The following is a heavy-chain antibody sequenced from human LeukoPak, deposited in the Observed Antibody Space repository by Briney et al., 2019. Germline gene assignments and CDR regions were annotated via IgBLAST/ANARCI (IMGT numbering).Heavy chain of an antibody. V-gene: IGHV4-61*02. CDR2: IYTSGST. CDR1: GGSISSGSYY. J-gene: IGHJ4*02. CDR3: ARDKGGSGSYRVDY. D-gene: IGHD3-10*01. Sequence: SETLSLTCTVSGGSISSGSYYWSWIRQPAGKGLEWIGRIYTSGSTNYNPSPKSRVTISVDTSKNQFSLKLSSVTAADTAVYYCARDKGGSGSYRVDYWGQGTLVTVSS.